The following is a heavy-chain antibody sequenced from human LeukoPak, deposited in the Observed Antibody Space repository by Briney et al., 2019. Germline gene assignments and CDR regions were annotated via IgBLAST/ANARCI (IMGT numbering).Heavy chain of an antibody. D-gene: IGHD6-13*01. CDR2: IKSKTDGGTT. V-gene: IGHV3-15*07. CDR1: DFTLTNAW. CDR3: IIAPGLFAFET. Sequence: GGSLRLSCAASDFTLTNAWVNWIRQAPGEGLEWVGRIKSKTDGGTTDFAAPVNGRFTISRDDSTNTVYLQMDSLKTEDTAVYYCIIAPGLFAFETWGQGTMVTVSS. J-gene: IGHJ3*02.